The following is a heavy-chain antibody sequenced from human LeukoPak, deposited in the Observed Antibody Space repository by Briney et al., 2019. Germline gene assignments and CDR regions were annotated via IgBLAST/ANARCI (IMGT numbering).Heavy chain of an antibody. Sequence: ASVKVSCKASQYTFTDYAVHWVRQAPGQRLEWMGWIDAGNGKTKYSQSFQGRVTIIRDASATTAYMELSSLTSEDTAVYYCAGGRRTDVARGSYYFDYWGQGTLVSVSS. V-gene: IGHV1-3*01. CDR1: QYTFTDYA. D-gene: IGHD3-10*01. J-gene: IGHJ4*02. CDR3: AGGRRTDVARGSYYFDY. CDR2: IDAGNGKT.